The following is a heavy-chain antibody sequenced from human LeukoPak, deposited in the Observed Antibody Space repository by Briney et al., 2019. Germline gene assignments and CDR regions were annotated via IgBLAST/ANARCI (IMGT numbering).Heavy chain of an antibody. CDR1: GYTFTGYY. CDR2: ITPKSGDT. V-gene: IGHV1-2*02. J-gene: IGHJ4*02. CDR3: ARVRLADERAWAY. D-gene: IGHD3-3*02. Sequence: ASVKVSCKASGYTFTGYYIHWVRQAPGQGLEYVGWITPKSGDTYSPQRFQGRVTMTRDASISTAYMELSSLRSDDTAVYFCARVRLADERAWAYWGQGTLVTVSS.